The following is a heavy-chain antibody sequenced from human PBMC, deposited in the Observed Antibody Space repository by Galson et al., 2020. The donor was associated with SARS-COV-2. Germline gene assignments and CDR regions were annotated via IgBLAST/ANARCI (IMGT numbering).Heavy chain of an antibody. CDR1: GGPISSGDYY. J-gene: IGHJ3*02. CDR3: ARFVSRYSAFDI. V-gene: IGHV4-61*09. CDR2: IYASGST. D-gene: IGHD2-15*01. Sequence: SQTLSLTCTVSGGPISSGDYYWSWIRQSAVKGLEWIRHIYASGSTNYNPSLKSRLTISVDTSKNQFSLKLYSVTAADTAVYYCARFVSRYSAFDIWGRGSMLTVSS.